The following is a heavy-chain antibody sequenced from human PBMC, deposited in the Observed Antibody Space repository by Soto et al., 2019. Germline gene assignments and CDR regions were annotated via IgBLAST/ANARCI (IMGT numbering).Heavy chain of an antibody. J-gene: IGHJ5*02. CDR2: ISAYTDDP. CDR3: ARVIPGAEAWFDP. CDR1: GNTFTNFG. D-gene: IGHD2-2*01. Sequence: ASVKVSCKASGNTFTNFGATWVRQAPGQGLEWMGWISAYTDDPNYAQKFQGRVTMTIDTSTSTAYLDLRSLTSDDTAVYYCARVIPGAEAWFDPWGQGTLVTVSS. V-gene: IGHV1-18*01.